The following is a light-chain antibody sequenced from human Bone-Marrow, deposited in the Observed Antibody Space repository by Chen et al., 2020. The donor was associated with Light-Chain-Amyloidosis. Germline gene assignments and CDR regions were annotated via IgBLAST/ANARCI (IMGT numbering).Light chain of an antibody. CDR3: QSADSSGTYEVI. Sequence: SYELTQPPSVSVSPGQTARITCSGDDLPTKYAYWYQQKPGQAPVLVIHRDTERPSGISERFSGSSSGTTATLTIRAVQAEDEADYHCQSADSSGTYEVIFGGGTKLTVL. J-gene: IGLJ2*01. V-gene: IGLV3-25*03. CDR1: DLPTKY. CDR2: RDT.